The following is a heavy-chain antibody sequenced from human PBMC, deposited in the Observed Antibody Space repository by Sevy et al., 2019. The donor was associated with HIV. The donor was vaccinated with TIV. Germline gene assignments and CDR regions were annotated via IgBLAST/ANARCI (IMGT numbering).Heavy chain of an antibody. CDR3: AGENAWGRGYS. J-gene: IGHJ4*02. Sequence: SETLSLTCTVFGGSITSLYWNWSRQRPGKGLGWIANIYYNDHINYNPSLKSRVTLSLDTSKNQFSLRLSSVTAADTAMYYCAGENAWGRGYSWGQGTLVTVSS. V-gene: IGHV4-59*08. D-gene: IGHD1-26*01. CDR2: IYYNDHI. CDR1: GGSITSLY.